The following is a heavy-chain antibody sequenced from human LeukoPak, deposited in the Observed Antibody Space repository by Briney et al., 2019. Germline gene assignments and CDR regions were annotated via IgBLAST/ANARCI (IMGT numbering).Heavy chain of an antibody. J-gene: IGHJ4*02. CDR1: GFTFSSYA. CDR3: ARDFGEVGATPFDY. Sequence: GGSLRLSCAASGFTFSSYAMHWVRQAPGKGLEWVAVISYDGSNKYYADSVKGRLTISRDNSKNTLYLQMNSLRAEDTAVYYCARDFGEVGATPFDYWGQGTLVTVSS. V-gene: IGHV3-30*04. CDR2: ISYDGSNK. D-gene: IGHD1-26*01.